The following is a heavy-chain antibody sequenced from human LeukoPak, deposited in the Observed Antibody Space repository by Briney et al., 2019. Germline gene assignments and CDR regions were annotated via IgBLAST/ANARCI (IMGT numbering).Heavy chain of an antibody. V-gene: IGHV4-61*01. CDR3: ARRRMIRGVIIFDY. J-gene: IGHJ4*02. CDR1: GGSVSSGTYY. Sequence: SETLSLTCSVSGGSVSSGTYYETWIRQPPGKGLEWIGHVYFSGTSSYNPSLKSRVTISADTSKNQFSLKLISVTAADTAVYFCARRRMIRGVIIFDYWGPGALVTVSS. CDR2: VYFSGTS. D-gene: IGHD3-10*01.